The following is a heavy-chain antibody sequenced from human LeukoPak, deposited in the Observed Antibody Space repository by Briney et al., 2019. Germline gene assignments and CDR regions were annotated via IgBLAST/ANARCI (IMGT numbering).Heavy chain of an antibody. Sequence: SETLSLTCTVSGVSLCGVDGTWIGRPAGTELRGFGLIYTSGSPNYNPSLKSRLTMSVDTSKNQFSLKLSSVTAADTAVYYCARASTEAAYYYMDVWGKGTTVTISS. CDR2: IYTSGSP. V-gene: IGHV4-4*07. J-gene: IGHJ6*03. CDR1: GVSLCGVD. CDR3: ARASTEAAYYYMDV.